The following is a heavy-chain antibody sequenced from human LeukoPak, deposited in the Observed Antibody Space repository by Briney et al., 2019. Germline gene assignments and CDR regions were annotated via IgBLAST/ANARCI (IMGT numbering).Heavy chain of an antibody. CDR3: AKGPSNYYFDS. J-gene: IGHJ4*02. Sequence: PGGSLRLSRAASGFTFTNYAMHWVRHAPGKGPEWVAGITWNSGSIDYADSVKGRYTISRDNAKNSLYLQMNSLRPEDTALYYCAKGPSNYYFDSWGQGTLVTVSS. V-gene: IGHV3-9*01. D-gene: IGHD2-8*01. CDR1: GFTFTNYA. CDR2: ITWNSGSI.